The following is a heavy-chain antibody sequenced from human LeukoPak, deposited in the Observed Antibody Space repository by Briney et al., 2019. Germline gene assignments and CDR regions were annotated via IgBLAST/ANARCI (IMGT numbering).Heavy chain of an antibody. D-gene: IGHD4-17*01. Sequence: GASVKVSCKASGYTFSSYAISWVRQAPGQGLEWMGGIIPIFGTANYAQKFQGRVTITADESTSTAYMELSSLRSEDTAVYYCARKLYDYGDYLRDAFDIWGQGTMVTVSS. V-gene: IGHV1-69*13. CDR1: GYTFSSYA. CDR3: ARKLYDYGDYLRDAFDI. CDR2: IIPIFGTA. J-gene: IGHJ3*02.